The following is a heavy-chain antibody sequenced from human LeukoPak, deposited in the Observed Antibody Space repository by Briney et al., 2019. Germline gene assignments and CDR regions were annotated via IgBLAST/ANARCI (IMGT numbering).Heavy chain of an antibody. J-gene: IGHJ4*02. V-gene: IGHV4-39*01. D-gene: IGHD6-19*01. CDR3: ASREPGITVPGLH. CDR2: ISYSGAT. Sequence: PSETLSLTCTVSGGSVSSSGYYWGWLRQPPGKGLEWIASISYSGATYYNPSLRSRVTISVDTSKNQFSLRVTSVTAADTAMYFCASREPGITVPGLHWGQGALVTVSS. CDR1: GGSVSSSGYY.